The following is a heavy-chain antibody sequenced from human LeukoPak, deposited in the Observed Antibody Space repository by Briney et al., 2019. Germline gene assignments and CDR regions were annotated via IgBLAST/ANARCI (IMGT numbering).Heavy chain of an antibody. CDR2: INPKSGDT. CDR1: GYSFTGHY. Sequence: ASVKVSCKASGYSFTGHYMHWVRQAPGQGLEWMGWINPKSGDTNYAQKFQGRVTMTRDTSISTAYMELSRLRSDDTAVYYCARATSPKVMSSSWYPLYYYYMDVWGKGTTVTVSS. D-gene: IGHD6-13*01. CDR3: ARATSPKVMSSSWYPLYYYYMDV. V-gene: IGHV1-2*02. J-gene: IGHJ6*03.